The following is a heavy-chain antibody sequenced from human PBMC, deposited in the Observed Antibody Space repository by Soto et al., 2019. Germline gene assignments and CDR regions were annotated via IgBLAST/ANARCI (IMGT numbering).Heavy chain of an antibody. CDR2: IYFSGPA. CDR3: ARGATGPIPNSYFDF. V-gene: IGHV4-39*01. D-gene: IGHD3-16*01. Sequence: LPLQESGPGLVKPSETLSLTCSVSGDSIRSTSYSWGWLRQSPGQGLEWIGTIYFSGPAYYSPSLRSRRTVSGDTSKSLFARQLNSMTATDTAVYYCARGATGPIPNSYFDFWGQGTLVTVSS. J-gene: IGHJ4*02. CDR1: GDSIRSTSYS.